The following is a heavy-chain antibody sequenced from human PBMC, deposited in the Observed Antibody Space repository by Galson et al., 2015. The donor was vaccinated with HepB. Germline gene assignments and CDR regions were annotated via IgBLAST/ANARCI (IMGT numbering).Heavy chain of an antibody. CDR2: IHPKSGNT. CDR3: ARGLRNSWYLGYYYVDV. V-gene: IGHV1-8*01. J-gene: IGHJ6*03. D-gene: IGHD6-13*01. CDR1: GYTFTGYD. Sequence: SVKVSCKASGYTFTGYDVNWVRQATGQGLEWMGWIHPKSGNTGYAQKFQGRVTMTRNTSVSTAYMELSSLRSEDTAVYYCARGLRNSWYLGYYYVDVWGKGTTVTVSS.